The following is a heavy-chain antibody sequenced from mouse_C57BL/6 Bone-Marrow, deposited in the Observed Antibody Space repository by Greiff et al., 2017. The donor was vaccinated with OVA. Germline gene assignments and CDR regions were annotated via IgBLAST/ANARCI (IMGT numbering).Heavy chain of an antibody. CDR1: GYAFTNYL. Sequence: VKLMESGAELVRPGTSVKVSCKASGYAFTNYLIEWVKQRPGQGLEWIGVINPGSGGTNYNEKFKGKATLTADKSSSTAYMQLSSLASEDSAVYFCARRTGTGDYWGQGTTLTVSS. V-gene: IGHV1-54*01. CDR3: ARRTGTGDY. CDR2: INPGSGGT. D-gene: IGHD4-1*01. J-gene: IGHJ2*01.